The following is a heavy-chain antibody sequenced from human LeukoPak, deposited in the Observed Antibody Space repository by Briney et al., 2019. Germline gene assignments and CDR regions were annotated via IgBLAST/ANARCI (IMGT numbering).Heavy chain of an antibody. J-gene: IGHJ3*02. CDR3: ARGYYYGSGSYDFDI. Sequence: SETLSLTCTVSGGSISSHCWSWIRQPAGKGLEWIGHISTSGSTNYNPSLKSRATVSEDTSKNQFSLKLSSVTAADTAVYYCARGYYYGSGSYDFDIWGQGTMVTVSS. CDR1: GGSISSHC. CDR2: ISTSGST. D-gene: IGHD3-10*01. V-gene: IGHV4-4*07.